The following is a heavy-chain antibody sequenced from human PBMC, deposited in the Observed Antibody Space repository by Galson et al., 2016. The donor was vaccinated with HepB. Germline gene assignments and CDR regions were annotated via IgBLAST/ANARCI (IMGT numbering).Heavy chain of an antibody. CDR3: ARVAVAKYYFDD. D-gene: IGHD6-19*01. CDR1: GYTFTAYY. CDR2: ISPNSGGT. V-gene: IGHV1-2*02. J-gene: IGHJ4*02. Sequence: SVKVSCKASGYTFTAYYIHWVRQAPGQGLEWMGWISPNSGGTNYAQKFQGRVTMTRDTSISTAYMELSRLRSDDTAVYYCARVAVAKYYFDDWGQGTLVTISS.